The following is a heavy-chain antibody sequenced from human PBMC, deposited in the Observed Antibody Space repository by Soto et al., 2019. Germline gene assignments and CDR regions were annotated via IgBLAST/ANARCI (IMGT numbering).Heavy chain of an antibody. V-gene: IGHV3-23*01. CDR2: ISDGGDLT. CDR1: GFAFSSHP. J-gene: IGHJ6*02. D-gene: IGHD6-6*01. Sequence: VQLLESGGGLAQPGGSLRLSCAASGFAFSSHPMSWVRQAPEKGLEWVSGISDGGDLTYNADSVKGRFTNSRDNSRQTVYLQMDSLRAEDTAVYYCAKVGSIAVYHYHYALDVWGQGTTVTVSS. CDR3: AKVGSIAVYHYHYALDV.